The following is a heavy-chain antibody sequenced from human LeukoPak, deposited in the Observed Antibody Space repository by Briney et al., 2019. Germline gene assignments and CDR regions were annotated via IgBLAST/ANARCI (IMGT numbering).Heavy chain of an antibody. CDR3: ARDLEAANTYYFDY. V-gene: IGHV3-66*01. Sequence: GGSLRLSCAASGFTFSRYDMNWVRQAPGMGLEWVSTITGGGNTYYADSVKGRFTISRDNSKNTVYLQVNSLRDGDTAVYYCARDLEAANTYYFDYWGQGTMVTVSS. D-gene: IGHD6-13*01. J-gene: IGHJ4*02. CDR1: GFTFSRYD. CDR2: ITGGGNT.